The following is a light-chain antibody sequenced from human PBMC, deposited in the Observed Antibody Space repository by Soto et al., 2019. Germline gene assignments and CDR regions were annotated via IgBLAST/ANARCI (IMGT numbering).Light chain of an antibody. J-gene: IGLJ2*01. V-gene: IGLV1-44*01. CDR2: SDN. CDR1: SSNIGTNT. CDR3: AAWDVSLVV. Sequence: QLVLTQPPSASGTPGQRVTISCSGSSSNIGTNTVIWYQQLPGAAPQLLIYSDNQRPSGVPDRFSGSKSGTSASLAISGLQSEDEADYYCAAWDVSLVVFGGGTKLTVL.